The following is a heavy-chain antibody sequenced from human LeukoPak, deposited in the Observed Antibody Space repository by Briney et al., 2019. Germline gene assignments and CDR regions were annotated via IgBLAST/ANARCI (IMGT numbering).Heavy chain of an antibody. V-gene: IGHV3-21*01. CDR3: ARALSTYYYDSSGYP. CDR1: GFTFSSYS. CDR2: ISSSSSYI. D-gene: IGHD3-22*01. Sequence: GGSLRLSCAASGFTFSSYSMNWVRQAPGKGLEWVSSISSSSSYIYYADSVKGRFTISRDNAKNSLYLQMNGLRAEDTAVYYCARALSTYYYDSSGYPWGQGTLVTVSS. J-gene: IGHJ5*02.